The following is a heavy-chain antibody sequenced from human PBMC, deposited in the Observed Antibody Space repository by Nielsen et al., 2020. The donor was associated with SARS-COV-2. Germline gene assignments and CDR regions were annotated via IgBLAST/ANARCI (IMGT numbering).Heavy chain of an antibody. Sequence: VKVSCKASGYTFTTYYMQWVRQAPGQGLEWMGLVNPTDGSTIYAPKFQDRVTMTRDTSTSTVYMELSSLRPEDTAVFYCARDKTGSSGWLGDWGQGTLVTVSS. J-gene: IGHJ4*02. CDR1: GYTFTTYY. D-gene: IGHD6-19*01. CDR3: ARDKTGSSGWLGD. V-gene: IGHV1-46*01. CDR2: VNPTDGST.